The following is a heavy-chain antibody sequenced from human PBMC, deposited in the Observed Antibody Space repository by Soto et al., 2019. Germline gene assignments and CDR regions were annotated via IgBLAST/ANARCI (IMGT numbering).Heavy chain of an antibody. CDR2: IDPSDSYT. V-gene: IGHV5-10-1*01. Sequence: GESLKISCKGSGYSFTSYWISWVRQMPGKGLEWLGRIDPSDSYTNYSPSFQGHVTISADKSISTAYLQWSSLKTADTAMYYCACRYHYDSSGYYSSFAFGIWRRLTRVAASS. CDR3: ACRYHYDSSGYYSSFAFGI. J-gene: IGHJ3*02. D-gene: IGHD3-22*01. CDR1: GYSFTSYW.